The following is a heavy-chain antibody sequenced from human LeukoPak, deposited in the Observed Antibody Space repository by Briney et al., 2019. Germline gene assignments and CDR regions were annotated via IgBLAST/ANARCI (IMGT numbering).Heavy chain of an antibody. D-gene: IGHD3-22*01. J-gene: IGHJ4*02. V-gene: IGHV4-34*01. Sequence: SETLSLTCTVSGGSISGYYWSWIRQPPGKGLEWIGEINHSGSTNYNPSLKSRVTISVDTSKNQFSLKLSSVTAADTAVYYCASFREVNGETYYYDSSGYQPSDYWGQGTLVTVSS. CDR3: ASFREVNGETYYYDSSGYQPSDY. CDR1: GGSISGYY. CDR2: INHSGST.